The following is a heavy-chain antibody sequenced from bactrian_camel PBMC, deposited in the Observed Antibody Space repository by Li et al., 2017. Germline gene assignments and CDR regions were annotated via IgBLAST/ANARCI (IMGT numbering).Heavy chain of an antibody. CDR1: GVTVSRNC. CDR2: IDSNGST. CDR3: AARRGVCGTFKEYTY. V-gene: IGHV3S53*01. Sequence: HVQLVESGGGIVQPGGSLRPSCAASGVTVSRNCMAWFRQAPGKEIEGVATIDSNGSTDYADSVKGRFTISRDNTNNSVYLQMNSLIPEDTAMYYCAARRGVCGTFKEYTYWGQGTQVTVS. J-gene: IGHJ4*01. D-gene: IGHD2*01.